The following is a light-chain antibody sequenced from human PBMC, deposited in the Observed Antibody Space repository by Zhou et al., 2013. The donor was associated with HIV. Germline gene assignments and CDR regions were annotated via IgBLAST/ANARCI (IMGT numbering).Light chain of an antibody. V-gene: IGKV1-39*01. CDR2: AAS. CDR3: QQTSSVPRT. CDR1: QNISNH. Sequence: DIQMTQSPSSLSASVGDKVTITCRASQNISNHLNWYQQRPGKAPNLLVYAASILQSGVPSRFSGSGSGTEFLLSITKLQPEDFTSYFCQQTSSVPRTFGQGTKVEV. J-gene: IGKJ1*01.